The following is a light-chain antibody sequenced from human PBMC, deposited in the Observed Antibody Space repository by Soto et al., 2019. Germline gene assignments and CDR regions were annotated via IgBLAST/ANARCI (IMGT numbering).Light chain of an antibody. J-gene: IGKJ3*01. CDR2: GAS. CDR1: QSVSTN. V-gene: IGKV3-15*01. Sequence: EIVMTQSPATLSVSPGERATLSCRASQSVSTNLAWYQQKPGQAPRLLIYGASTRATDIPARFSGGGSGADFTLTISRLEPEDFAVYYCQQHTTSPFTFGPGTKVDIK. CDR3: QQHTTSPFT.